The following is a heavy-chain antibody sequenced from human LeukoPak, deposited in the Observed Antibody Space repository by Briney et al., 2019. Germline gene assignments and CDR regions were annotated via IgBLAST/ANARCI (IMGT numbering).Heavy chain of an antibody. J-gene: IGHJ4*02. V-gene: IGHV6-1*01. CDR1: GDSVSSNSAA. CDR2: TYYRSKWYN. CDR3: ARSRYYDILTGPMGLDY. D-gene: IGHD3-9*01. Sequence: SQTLSLTCAISGDSVSSNSAAWNWIRQSPLRGLEWLGRTYYRSKWYNDYAVSVKSRITINPDTSKNQFSLQLNSVTPEDTAVYYCARSRYYDILTGPMGLDYWGQGTLVTVSS.